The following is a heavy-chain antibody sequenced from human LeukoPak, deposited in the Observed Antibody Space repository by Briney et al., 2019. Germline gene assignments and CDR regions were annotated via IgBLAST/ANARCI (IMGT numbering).Heavy chain of an antibody. J-gene: IGHJ4*02. CDR3: TREGILAGVDY. CDR2: IKQDGSDN. CDR1: GFNFDIYW. V-gene: IGHV3-7*01. D-gene: IGHD6-13*01. Sequence: PGGSLRLSCAASGFNFDIYWMSWVRQAPGKGLEWVANIKQDGSDNYHVDSVRGRFTISRDNAKNSMSLQMNSLRADDTAVYYCTREGILAGVDYWGQGTLVTVSS.